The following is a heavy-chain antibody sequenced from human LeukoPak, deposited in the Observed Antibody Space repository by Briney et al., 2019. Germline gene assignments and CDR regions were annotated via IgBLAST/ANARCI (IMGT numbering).Heavy chain of an antibody. Sequence: PGGSLRLSCAASGFTFSSYAVHWVRQAPGKGLEWVAVISYDGSNKYYADSVKGRFTISRDNSKNTLYLQMNSLRAEDTAVYYCARDSPHYYYYGMDVWGQGTTVTVSS. CDR2: ISYDGSNK. CDR3: ARDSPHYYYYGMDV. CDR1: GFTFSSYA. V-gene: IGHV3-30-3*01. J-gene: IGHJ6*02.